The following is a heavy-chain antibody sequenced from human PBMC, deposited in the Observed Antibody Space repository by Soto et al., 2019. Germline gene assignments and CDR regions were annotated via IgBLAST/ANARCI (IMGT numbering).Heavy chain of an antibody. J-gene: IGHJ3*02. V-gene: IGHV4-30-4*01. CDR2: IYYSGST. Sequence: PSETLSLTCTVSGGSISSGDYYWSWIRQPPGKGLEWIGYIYYSGSTYYNPSLKSRVTISVDTSRNQFSLKLSSVTAADTAVYYCAREGRQYGSGDDAFDIWGQGTMVTVSS. CDR3: AREGRQYGSGDDAFDI. CDR1: GGSISSGDYY. D-gene: IGHD3-10*01.